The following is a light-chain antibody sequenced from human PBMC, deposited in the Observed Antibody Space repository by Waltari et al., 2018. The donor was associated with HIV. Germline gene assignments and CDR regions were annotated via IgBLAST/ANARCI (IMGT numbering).Light chain of an antibody. CDR3: VLFFGGGKYV. V-gene: IGLV8-61*01. Sequence: QTVVTQEPSFSVSPGGTVTLTCGLNSGSASTNYYPSRYQQTPGQAPLTLIHSTNTRSSGVPDRFSGSILGNKAALTITGAQADDESDYYCVLFFGGGKYVFGTGTKVTVL. CDR2: STN. CDR1: SGSASTNYY. J-gene: IGLJ1*01.